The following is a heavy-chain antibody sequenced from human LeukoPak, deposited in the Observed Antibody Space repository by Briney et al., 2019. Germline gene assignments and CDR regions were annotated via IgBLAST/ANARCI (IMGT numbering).Heavy chain of an antibody. CDR2: IIPIFGTA. CDR3: AKDWDYDSSGYYDY. D-gene: IGHD3-22*01. Sequence: GSSVKVSCKASGGTFSSYAISWVRQAPGQGLEWMGGIIPIFGTANYAQKFQGRVTITTDESTSTAYMELSSLRSEDTAVYYCAKDWDYDSSGYYDYWGQGTLVTVSS. J-gene: IGHJ4*02. CDR1: GGTFSSYA. V-gene: IGHV1-69*05.